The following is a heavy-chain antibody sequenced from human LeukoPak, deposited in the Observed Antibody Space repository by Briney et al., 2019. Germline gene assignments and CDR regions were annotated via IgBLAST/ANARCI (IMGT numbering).Heavy chain of an antibody. Sequence: PGGSLRLSCAASGFTFSYYWMHWVRQAPGKGLVWVSRIKSDGSSTTYADSVKGRITISRDNAKNTLYLQMNSLRAEDTAVYYCARESYDILTGYYSGAFDIWGQGTKVTVSS. V-gene: IGHV3-74*01. D-gene: IGHD3-9*01. CDR2: IKSDGSST. CDR1: GFTFSYYW. CDR3: ARESYDILTGYYSGAFDI. J-gene: IGHJ3*02.